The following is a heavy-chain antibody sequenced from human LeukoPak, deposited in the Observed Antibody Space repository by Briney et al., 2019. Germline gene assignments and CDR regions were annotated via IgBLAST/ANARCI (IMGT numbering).Heavy chain of an antibody. D-gene: IGHD6-19*01. J-gene: IGHJ4*02. CDR2: ISYDGSNK. CDR1: GFTFSAYA. Sequence: QSGGSLRLSCEASGFTFSAYAMTWVRQAPGKGLEWVAVISYDGSNKYYADSVKGRFTVSRDNSKNTLYLQMNSLRAEDTAVYYCARDRGISSGWFDYWGQGTLVTVSS. CDR3: ARDRGISSGWFDY. V-gene: IGHV3-30*03.